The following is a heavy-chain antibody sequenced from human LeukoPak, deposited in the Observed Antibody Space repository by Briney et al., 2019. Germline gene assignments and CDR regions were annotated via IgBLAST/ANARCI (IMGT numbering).Heavy chain of an antibody. J-gene: IGHJ5*02. V-gene: IGHV4-59*08. CDR2: IYSSGST. Sequence: SETLSLTCTVSGGSISSYYWSWIRQPPGKGLEWIGYIYSSGSTSYNPSFKSRVTVSVDTSKNQFSLKLSSVTAADTAVYYCARHPRIGGSCPSPFDPWGQGTLVTVSS. CDR3: ARHPRIGGSCPSPFDP. CDR1: GGSISSYY. D-gene: IGHD2-15*01.